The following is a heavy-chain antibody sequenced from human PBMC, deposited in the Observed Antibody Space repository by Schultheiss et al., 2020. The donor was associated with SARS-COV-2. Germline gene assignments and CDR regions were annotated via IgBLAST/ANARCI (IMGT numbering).Heavy chain of an antibody. J-gene: IGHJ5*02. V-gene: IGHV4-59*01. Sequence: SETLSLTCTVSGGSISSYYWSWIRQPPGKGLEWIGYIYYSGSTNYNPSLKSRVTISVDTSKNQFSLKLSSVTAADTAVYYCAREVGYDFWSGRNNWFDPWGHGTLVTVSS. D-gene: IGHD3-3*01. CDR2: IYYSGST. CDR1: GGSISSYY. CDR3: AREVGYDFWSGRNNWFDP.